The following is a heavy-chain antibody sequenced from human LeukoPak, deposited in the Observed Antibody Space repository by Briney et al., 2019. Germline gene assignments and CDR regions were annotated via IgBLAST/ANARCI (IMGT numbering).Heavy chain of an antibody. CDR3: TAWGITMVRGDLFDY. CDR1: GFTFSNAW. Sequence: GGSLRLSCAASGFTFSNAWMSWVRQAPGKGLEWVGRIKSKTDGGTTDYAAPVKGRFTISRDDSKNTLYLQMNSLKTEDTAVYYCTAWGITMVRGDLFDYWGQGTLVTVSS. J-gene: IGHJ4*02. V-gene: IGHV3-15*01. CDR2: IKSKTDGGTT. D-gene: IGHD3-10*01.